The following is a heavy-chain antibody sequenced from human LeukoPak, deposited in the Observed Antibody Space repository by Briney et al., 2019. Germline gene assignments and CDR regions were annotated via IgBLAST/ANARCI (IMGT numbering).Heavy chain of an antibody. CDR1: GFTFSSYS. J-gene: IGHJ6*02. CDR2: IITGGSVI. D-gene: IGHD3-22*01. V-gene: IGHV3-48*01. Sequence: GGSLRLSCAASGFTFSSYSMIWVRQAPGKGLEWVSYIITGGSVIYYADSVKGRFTISRDTSKNMVYLQMNSLRAEETAVYYCARDLGGYGYYGMDVWGQGTTVTVSS. CDR3: ARDLGGYGYYGMDV.